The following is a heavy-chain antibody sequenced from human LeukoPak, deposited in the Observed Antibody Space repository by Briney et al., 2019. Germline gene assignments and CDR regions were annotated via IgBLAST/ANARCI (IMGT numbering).Heavy chain of an antibody. D-gene: IGHD2-15*01. CDR3: AKHGGSCTFDY. J-gene: IGHJ4*02. CDR1: GVSISTYY. V-gene: IGHV4-59*08. CDR2: LYDSGST. Sequence: SETLSLTCTVSGVSISTYYWSWIRQPPGKGVEWIGYLYDSGSTNYNPSLKSRVTISVDTSKNQFSLKLSSVTAADTAMYYCAKHGGSCTFDYWGQGTLVTVSS.